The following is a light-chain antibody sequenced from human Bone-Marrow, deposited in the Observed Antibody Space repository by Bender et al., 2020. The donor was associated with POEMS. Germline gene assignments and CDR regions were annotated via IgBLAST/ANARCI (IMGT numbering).Light chain of an antibody. CDR1: RLGSKY. CDR3: QAWDSSTNAVV. V-gene: IGLV3-1*01. Sequence: YDLTQPPSVSVSPGQTASITCSGDRLGSKYVYWYQQRSGQSPVLVIYEDEKRPSAIPERFSGSISGNTATLTISGTQAVDESDYYCQAWDSSTNAVVFGGGTKLTVL. J-gene: IGLJ2*01. CDR2: EDE.